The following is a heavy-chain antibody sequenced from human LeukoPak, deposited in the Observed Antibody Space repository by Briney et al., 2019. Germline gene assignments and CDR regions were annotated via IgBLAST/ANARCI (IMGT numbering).Heavy chain of an antibody. J-gene: IGHJ4*02. V-gene: IGHV3-23*01. CDR3: AKGSLVVVPAATDY. CDR1: GFTFSSYA. CDR2: ISGSGGST. Sequence: GASLRLSCAASGFTFSSYAMSWVRQAPGKGLEWVSAISGSGGSTYYADSVKGRFTISRDNSKNTLYLQMNSLRAEDTAVYYCAKGSLVVVPAATDYWGQGTLVTVSS. D-gene: IGHD2-2*01.